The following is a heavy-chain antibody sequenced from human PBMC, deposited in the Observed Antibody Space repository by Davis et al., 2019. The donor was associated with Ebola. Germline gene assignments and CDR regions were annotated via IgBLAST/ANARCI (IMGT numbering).Heavy chain of an antibody. D-gene: IGHD2/OR15-2a*01. CDR2: INPSGGST. Sequence: ASVKVSCKASGYTFTGYYMHWVRQAPGQGLEWMGIINPSGGSTSYAQKFQGRVTITRDTSASTAYMELSSLRSEDTAVYYCARLSFYDPDGFDYWGQGTLVTVSS. CDR1: GYTFTGYY. CDR3: ARLSFYDPDGFDY. V-gene: IGHV1-46*01. J-gene: IGHJ4*02.